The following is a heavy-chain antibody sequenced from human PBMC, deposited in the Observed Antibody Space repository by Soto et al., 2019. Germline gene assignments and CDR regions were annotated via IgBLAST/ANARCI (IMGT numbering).Heavy chain of an antibody. CDR2: IGTAGDT. D-gene: IGHD6-13*01. CDR1: GFTFSSYD. CDR3: ARGTTRQQLYYGMDV. J-gene: IGHJ6*02. Sequence: GGSLRLSCAASGFTFSSYDMHWVRQATGKGLEWVSAIGTAGDTYYPGSVKGRFTISRENAKNSLYLQMNSLRAEDTAVYYCARGTTRQQLYYGMDVWGQGTTVTVSS. V-gene: IGHV3-13*01.